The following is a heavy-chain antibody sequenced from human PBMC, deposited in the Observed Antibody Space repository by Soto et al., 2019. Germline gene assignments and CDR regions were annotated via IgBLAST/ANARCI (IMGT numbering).Heavy chain of an antibody. Sequence: GASVKVSCKASGGTFSSYAISWVRQAPGQGLEWMGGIIPIFGTANYAQKFQGRVTITADESTSTDYMELSSLRSEDTAVYYCARDPRDTAMVRWGYNWFDPWGQGTLVTVSS. J-gene: IGHJ5*02. CDR2: IIPIFGTA. CDR3: ARDPRDTAMVRWGYNWFDP. V-gene: IGHV1-69*13. CDR1: GGTFSSYA. D-gene: IGHD5-18*01.